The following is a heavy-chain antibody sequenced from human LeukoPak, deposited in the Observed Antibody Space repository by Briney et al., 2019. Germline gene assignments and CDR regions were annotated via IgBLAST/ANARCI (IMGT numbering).Heavy chain of an antibody. D-gene: IGHD3-10*01. J-gene: IGHJ4*02. V-gene: IGHV4-4*07. Sequence: PSETLSLTCTVSGGSISSYYWSWIRQPAGKGLEWIGRIYTSGSTNYNPSLKSRVTMSVDTSKNQFSLKLSSVTAADTAVYYCARGDYGSGSYYSVGYFDYWGQGTLVTVSS. CDR1: GGSISSYY. CDR2: IYTSGST. CDR3: ARGDYGSGSYYSVGYFDY.